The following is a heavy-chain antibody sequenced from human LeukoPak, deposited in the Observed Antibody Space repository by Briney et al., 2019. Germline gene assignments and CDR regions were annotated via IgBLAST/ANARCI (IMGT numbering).Heavy chain of an antibody. D-gene: IGHD3-3*01. CDR1: GFTFFTYS. J-gene: IGHJ6*03. V-gene: IGHV3-48*04. Sequence: GGSLRLSCAASGFTFFTYSMNWVRQAPGKGLGWISKISDSNGAIDYADSVKGRFTISRDNAKNSLYLQMNSLRAEDTAVYYCARGFAYNDFWSGYSLTYMDVWGKGTTVTVSS. CDR2: ISDSNGAI. CDR3: ARGFAYNDFWSGYSLTYMDV.